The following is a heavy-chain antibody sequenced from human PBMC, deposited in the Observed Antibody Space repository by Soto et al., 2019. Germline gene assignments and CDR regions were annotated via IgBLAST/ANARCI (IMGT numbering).Heavy chain of an antibody. CDR2: VYYTETT. J-gene: IGHJ5*02. CDR1: GGSITSSDHF. CDR3: ARQRVLSTNTFITSFAP. D-gene: IGHD1-1*01. Sequence: PSETLSLTCSLSGGSITSSDHFWGWIRQTPGKGLEWIGSVYYTETTYYNPSLKSPVTISVETSRNTFSLKVNSVTAADTGIYYCARQRVLSTNTFITSFAPWGQGPLVTVS. V-gene: IGHV4-39*01.